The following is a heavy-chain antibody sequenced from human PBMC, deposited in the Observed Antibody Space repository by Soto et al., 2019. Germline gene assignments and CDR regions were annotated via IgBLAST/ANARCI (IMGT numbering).Heavy chain of an antibody. V-gene: IGHV1-69*06. CDR3: AKDSRPYCTNGVCYYSQRYYYSMDV. CDR1: GGTFSSYA. Sequence: SVKVSCKASGGTFSSYAISWVRQAPGQGLEWMGGIIPIFGTANYAQKFQGRVTITADKSTSTAYMELSSLRSEDTAVYYCAKDSRPYCTNGVCYYSQRYYYSMDVWGQGTTFTVSS. D-gene: IGHD2-8*01. CDR2: IIPIFGTA. J-gene: IGHJ6*02.